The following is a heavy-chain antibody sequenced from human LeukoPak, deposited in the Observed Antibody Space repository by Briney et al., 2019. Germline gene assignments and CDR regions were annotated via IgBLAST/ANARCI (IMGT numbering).Heavy chain of an antibody. V-gene: IGHV1-8*01. CDR1: GYTFTSYD. CDR3: ARGRRGSGSYYRYNWFDP. J-gene: IGHJ5*02. Sequence: GASVKVSCKASGYTFTSYDINWVRQATGQGLEWMGWMNPNSGNTGYAQKFQGRVTMTRNTSISTAYMELSSLRSEDTAVYYCARGRRGSGSYYRYNWFDPWGQGTLVTVSS. CDR2: MNPNSGNT. D-gene: IGHD3-10*01.